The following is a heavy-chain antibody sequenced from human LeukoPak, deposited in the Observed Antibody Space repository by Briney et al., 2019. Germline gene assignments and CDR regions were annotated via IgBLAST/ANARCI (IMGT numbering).Heavy chain of an antibody. J-gene: IGHJ1*01. CDR1: GFTFSSYA. D-gene: IGHD2-2*01. Sequence: GGSLRLSCAASGFTFSSYAMSWVRQAPGKGLEWVSAISLSGSSTYYADSVKGRFTISRDNSKNTLYLQMNSLRAEDTAVYYCAKGLSLGYCSSTSCSEYFQHWGQGTLVTVSS. CDR2: ISLSGSST. V-gene: IGHV3-23*01. CDR3: AKGLSLGYCSSTSCSEYFQH.